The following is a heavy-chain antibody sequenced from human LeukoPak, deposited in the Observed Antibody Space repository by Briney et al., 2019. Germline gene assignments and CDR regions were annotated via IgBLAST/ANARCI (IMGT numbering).Heavy chain of an antibody. J-gene: IGHJ4*02. CDR2: INSDGIST. CDR3: VRAGEMATALFDY. D-gene: IGHD5-24*01. V-gene: IGHV3-74*01. CDR1: GFTFSSYW. Sequence: GGSLRLSCVASGFTFSSYWRRWVRQTPGKGLVWVSRINSDGISTSYADSVNGRSTISRDNAKHTLYLQMNSLRAEATAVYYCVRAGEMATALFDYWGQGTLVTVSS.